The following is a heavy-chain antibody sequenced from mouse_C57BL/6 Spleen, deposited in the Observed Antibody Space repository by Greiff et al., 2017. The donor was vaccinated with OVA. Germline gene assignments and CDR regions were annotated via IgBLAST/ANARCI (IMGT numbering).Heavy chain of an antibody. CDR1: GYTFTSYW. CDR3: ASQLGRGAWFAY. D-gene: IGHD4-1*02. Sequence: QVQLKQPGAELVMPGASVKLSCKASGYTFTSYWMHWVKQRPGQGLEWIGEIDPSDSYTNYNQKFKGKSTLTVDKSSSTAYMQLSSLTSEDSAVYYCASQLGRGAWFAYWGQGTLVTVSA. V-gene: IGHV1-69*01. CDR2: IDPSDSYT. J-gene: IGHJ3*01.